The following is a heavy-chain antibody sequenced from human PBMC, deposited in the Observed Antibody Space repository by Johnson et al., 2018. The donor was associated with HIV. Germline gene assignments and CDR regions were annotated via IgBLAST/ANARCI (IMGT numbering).Heavy chain of an antibody. V-gene: IGHV3-9*01. J-gene: IGHJ3*02. CDR1: GFTFRSYA. D-gene: IGHD4-17*01. CDR2: IRWNSGSI. CDR3: AKDRHDYGDLDAFDI. Sequence: VESGGGVVQPGGSLRLSCAASGFTFRSYAMHWVLQAPGKGLEGVSGIRWNSGSIGYADAVKGRFTISRANAKNSLYLQMNSLRAEDTALYYCAKDRHDYGDLDAFDIWGQGTMVTVSS.